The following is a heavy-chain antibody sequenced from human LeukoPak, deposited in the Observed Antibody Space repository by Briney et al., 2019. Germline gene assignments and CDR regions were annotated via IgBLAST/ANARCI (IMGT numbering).Heavy chain of an antibody. V-gene: IGHV1-2*02. CDR3: ARGHSTPDY. CDR1: GYTFAAYY. Sequence: AASVKVSCKASGYTFAAYYMYWVRQAPGQGLEWMGWIRPNSGGTNYTQKFQGRVTMTRDTSISTAYMELSRLRSDDTAVYYCARGHSTPDYWGQGTLVTVSS. D-gene: IGHD2-21*01. J-gene: IGHJ4*02. CDR2: IRPNSGGT.